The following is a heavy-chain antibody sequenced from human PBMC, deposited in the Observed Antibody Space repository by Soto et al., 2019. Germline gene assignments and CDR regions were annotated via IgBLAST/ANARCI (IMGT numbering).Heavy chain of an antibody. D-gene: IGHD6-13*01. CDR1: GGSINNYF. CDR3: ARDLAAVGTPLFDF. V-gene: IGHV4-59*01. CDR2: IYHSGNT. J-gene: IGHJ4*02. Sequence: QVQLQESGPGLLKPSETLTLSCTVSGGSINNYFWSWIRQPPGKGLEWIGYIYHSGNTIYNPSLKSRVTISVDTSEKQFSLKLSSVTAADTAVYYCARDLAAVGTPLFDFWGQGTLVTVSS.